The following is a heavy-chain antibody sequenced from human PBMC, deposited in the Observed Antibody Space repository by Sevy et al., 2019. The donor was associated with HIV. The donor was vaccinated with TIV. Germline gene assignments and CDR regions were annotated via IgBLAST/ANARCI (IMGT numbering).Heavy chain of an antibody. Sequence: GGSLRLSCAASGFSISSHYMSWVRQAPGKGLEWVSVIYIGGSTYFANSVKGRFTLSRDNSKNTLYLEMNSLTAEDTAVYYCARPLYNWNDGHVFDLWGQGTVVTVSS. J-gene: IGHJ3*01. CDR3: ARPLYNWNDGHVFDL. CDR1: GFSISSHY. V-gene: IGHV3-66*02. D-gene: IGHD1-1*01. CDR2: IYIGGST.